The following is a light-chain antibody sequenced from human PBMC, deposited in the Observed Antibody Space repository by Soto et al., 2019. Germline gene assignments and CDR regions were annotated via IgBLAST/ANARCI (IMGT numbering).Light chain of an antibody. CDR2: EVN. J-gene: IGLJ1*01. Sequence: QSALTQPPSASGSLGQSVTISCTGTSSDVGGYNYVSWYQQYPGKAPKLMIYEVNQRPSGVPDRFSGSKSGNTASLTVSGLQAEDEADYYCSSYAGSKNYVFGTGTKVTVL. CDR1: SSDVGGYNY. CDR3: SSYAGSKNYV. V-gene: IGLV2-8*01.